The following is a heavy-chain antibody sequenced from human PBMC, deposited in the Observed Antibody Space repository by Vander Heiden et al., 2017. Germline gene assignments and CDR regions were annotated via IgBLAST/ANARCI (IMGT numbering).Heavy chain of an antibody. Sequence: QVQLAASGGGVVQPGRSLRPSCAAPGFTFSNSAMPWPRPAPGKGREWVAVISYDGTYKYYTDSVKGRFTISRDNSNNTLNLQMNSLRAEDTAVYYCAKGDCNSTSCYSYYYYGMDVWGQGTTVTVSS. D-gene: IGHD2-2*01. J-gene: IGHJ6*02. CDR3: AKGDCNSTSCYSYYYYGMDV. V-gene: IGHV3-30*18. CDR1: GFTFSNSA. CDR2: ISYDGTYK.